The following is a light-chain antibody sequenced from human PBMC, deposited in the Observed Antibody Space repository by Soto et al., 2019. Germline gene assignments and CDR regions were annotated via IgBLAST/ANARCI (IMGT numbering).Light chain of an antibody. CDR3: SSHTISSALQV. V-gene: IGLV2-14*01. CDR1: ISDFVVYNY. J-gene: IGLJ1*01. Sequence: QSALTQPVSVSGSPGQSITISCTGTISDFVVYNYVSWYQQHPGKAPKLMIYGVSNRPSGVSNRFSGSKSGNTASLTISGLQADDEADYYCSSHTISSALQVFGTGTKLTVL. CDR2: GVS.